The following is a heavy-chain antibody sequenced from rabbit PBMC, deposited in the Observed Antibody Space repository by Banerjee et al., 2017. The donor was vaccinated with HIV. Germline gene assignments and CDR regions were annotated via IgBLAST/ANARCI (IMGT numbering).Heavy chain of an antibody. D-gene: IGHD4-2*01. J-gene: IGHJ3*01. Sequence: QSLEESGGDLVKPGASLTLTCTASGFSFSSSYWICWVRQAPGKGLEWIGCVYTGSGVTWYADWVNGRFTISKASSTTVTLRLNSLTAADTATYFCARDAGYAGSNLRGQGTLVTV. CDR3: ARDAGYAGSNL. CDR2: VYTGSGVT. CDR1: GFSFSSSYW. V-gene: IGHV1S40*01.